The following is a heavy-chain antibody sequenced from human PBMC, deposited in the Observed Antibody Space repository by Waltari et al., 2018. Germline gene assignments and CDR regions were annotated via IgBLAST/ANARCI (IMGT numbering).Heavy chain of an antibody. Sequence: QVQLVQSGAEVKKPGSSVKVSCKASGGTFGRYAINWVRQAPGQGLEWMGGIIPIFGAADYAQKFQGRVTITADKSTSTAYMELSSLRSDDTAVYYCARSYGSGRPGIGDYWGQGTLVTVSS. J-gene: IGHJ4*02. V-gene: IGHV1-69*14. CDR2: IIPIFGAA. D-gene: IGHD3-10*01. CDR3: ARSYGSGRPGIGDY. CDR1: GGTFGRYA.